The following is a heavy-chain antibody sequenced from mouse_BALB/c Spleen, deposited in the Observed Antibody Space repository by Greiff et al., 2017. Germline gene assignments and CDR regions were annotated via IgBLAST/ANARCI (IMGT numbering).Heavy chain of an antibody. V-gene: IGHV14-3*02. J-gene: IGHJ3*01. Sequence: VQLQQSGAELVKPGASVKLSCTASGFNIKDTYMHWVKQRPEQGLEWIGRIDPANGNTKYDPKFQGKATITADTSANTAYLQLSSLTSEDTAVYDFSRCSRRYDEAYWGQGTLVTVSA. D-gene: IGHD2-14*01. CDR3: SRCSRRYDEAY. CDR1: GFNIKDTY. CDR2: IDPANGNT.